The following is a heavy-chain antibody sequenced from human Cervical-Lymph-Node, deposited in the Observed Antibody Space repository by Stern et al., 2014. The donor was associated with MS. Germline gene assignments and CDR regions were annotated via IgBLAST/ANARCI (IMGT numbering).Heavy chain of an antibody. CDR3: ARGYPFFDN. Sequence: VHLVESGAEVKKPGASVKVSCTASGYTFTGFFLHWVRQAPGQGLEWVGWINPNTGVTKSAQKFQGWVTLTRDTSINTVYMELNRLKSDDTAVFYCARGYPFFDNWGQGTLVTVFS. CDR2: INPNTGVT. CDR1: GYTFTGFF. J-gene: IGHJ4*02. V-gene: IGHV1-2*04. D-gene: IGHD2-15*01.